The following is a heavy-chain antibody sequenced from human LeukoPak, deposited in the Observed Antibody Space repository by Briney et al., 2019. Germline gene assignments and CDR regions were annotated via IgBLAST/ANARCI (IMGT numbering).Heavy chain of an antibody. CDR2: IYSGGST. CDR3: AKVGDSSSWYLDWFDP. V-gene: IGHV3-53*01. D-gene: IGHD6-13*01. J-gene: IGHJ5*02. Sequence: GGSLRLSCAASGFTVSSNYMSWVRQAPGKGLEWVSVIYSGGSTYYADSVKGRFTISRDNSKNTLYLQMNSLRAEDTAVYYCAKVGDSSSWYLDWFDPWGQGTLVTVSS. CDR1: GFTVSSNY.